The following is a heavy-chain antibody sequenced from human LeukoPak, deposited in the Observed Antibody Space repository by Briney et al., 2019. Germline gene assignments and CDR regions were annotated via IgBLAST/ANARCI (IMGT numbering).Heavy chain of an antibody. CDR1: GYTFTIYG. CDR2: INPNSGGT. CDR3: ARVANDFWSGYYPARFDY. Sequence: ASVKVSCKASGYTFTIYGISWVRQAPGQGLEWMGWINPNSGGTNYAQKFQGRVTMTRDTSISTAYMELSRLRSDDTAVYYCARVANDFWSGYYPARFDYWGQGTLVTVSS. V-gene: IGHV1-2*02. J-gene: IGHJ4*02. D-gene: IGHD3-3*01.